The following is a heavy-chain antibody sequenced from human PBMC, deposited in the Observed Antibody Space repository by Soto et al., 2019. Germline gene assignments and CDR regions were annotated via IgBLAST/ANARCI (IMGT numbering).Heavy chain of an antibody. CDR2: INWNSDTI. Sequence: GGSLRLSCASSGFTFDDYAMHWVRQAPGKGLEWVSGINWNSDTIGYADSVKGRFTVSRDNAKGSLLLQMSSLRAEDTAVYFCAMSNSNDLYYHFESWGQGTPVTVAS. CDR3: AMSNSNDLYYHFES. V-gene: IGHV3-9*01. J-gene: IGHJ4*02. D-gene: IGHD3-22*01. CDR1: GFTFDDYA.